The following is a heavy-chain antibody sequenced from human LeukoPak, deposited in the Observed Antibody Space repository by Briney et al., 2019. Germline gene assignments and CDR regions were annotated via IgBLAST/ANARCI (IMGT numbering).Heavy chain of an antibody. V-gene: IGHV4-4*02. D-gene: IGHD3-3*01. CDR1: GGSISSSNW. Sequence: SETLSLTCAVSGGSISSSNWWSWVRQPPGKGLEWIGEIYHSGSTNYNPSLKSRVTISVDKSKNQFSLKLSSVTAADTAVYYCARDVIDYDFWSGYSDCYYGMDVWGQGTTVTVSS. CDR2: IYHSGST. J-gene: IGHJ6*02. CDR3: ARDVIDYDFWSGYSDCYYGMDV.